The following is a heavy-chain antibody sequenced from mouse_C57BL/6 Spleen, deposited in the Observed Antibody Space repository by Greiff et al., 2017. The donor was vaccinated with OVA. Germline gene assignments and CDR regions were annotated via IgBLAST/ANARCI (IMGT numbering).Heavy chain of an antibody. CDR3: ARSPYYGSSYCAMDY. Sequence: VQLQQSGAELAKPGASVKLSCKASGYTFTSYWMHWVNQRPGQGLEWIGYINPSSGYTKYNQKFKDKATLTADKSSSTADMQLVSLTYEYSAVYYCARSPYYGSSYCAMDYWGQGTSVTVSS. V-gene: IGHV1-7*01. D-gene: IGHD1-1*01. CDR1: GYTFTSYW. CDR2: INPSSGYT. J-gene: IGHJ4*01.